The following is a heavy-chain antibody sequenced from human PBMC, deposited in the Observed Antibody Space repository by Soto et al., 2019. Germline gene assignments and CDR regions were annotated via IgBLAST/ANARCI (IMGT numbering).Heavy chain of an antibody. V-gene: IGHV3-23*01. CDR1: GFTFSNYA. Sequence: GGSLRLSCAASGFTFSNYAMTWARQAPGKGLEWVSSLLRSGSTTYYADSVKGRFTISSDKSANSLYLQMDSLRAEDTAVYCCAKDAVSGDGIWLLDSWGQGTVVTVSS. CDR2: LLRSGSTT. J-gene: IGHJ4*02. CDR3: AKDAVSGDGIWLLDS. D-gene: IGHD4-17*01.